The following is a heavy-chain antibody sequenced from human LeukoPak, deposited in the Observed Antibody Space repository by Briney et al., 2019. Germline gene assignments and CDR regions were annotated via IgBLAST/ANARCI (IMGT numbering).Heavy chain of an antibody. CDR1: GGSISSSSYY. D-gene: IGHD3-16*02. CDR3: ARIYDYVWGSYRYRAFDI. CDR2: IYYSGST. V-gene: IGHV4-39*07. J-gene: IGHJ3*02. Sequence: SETLSLTCTVSGGSISSSSYYWGWIRQPPGLGLVWIGSIYYSGSTYYYPSLKSRVTISVDTSKNQFSLKLSSVTAADTAVYYCARIYDYVWGSYRYRAFDIWGQGTMVTVSS.